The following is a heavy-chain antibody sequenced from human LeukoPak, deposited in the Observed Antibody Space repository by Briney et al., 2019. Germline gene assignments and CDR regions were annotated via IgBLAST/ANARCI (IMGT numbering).Heavy chain of an antibody. Sequence: ASVKVSCKASGYTFTTYDINWVRQATGQGLEWLGWMNPNSGNTGYAQKFQGRVTMTRNISITTAYMELSNLRSDDTAVYYCARGEGAYSTGDFDYWGQGTLVTVSS. CDR1: GYTFTTYD. CDR3: ARGEGAYSTGDFDY. J-gene: IGHJ4*02. V-gene: IGHV1-8*01. D-gene: IGHD6-19*01. CDR2: MNPNSGNT.